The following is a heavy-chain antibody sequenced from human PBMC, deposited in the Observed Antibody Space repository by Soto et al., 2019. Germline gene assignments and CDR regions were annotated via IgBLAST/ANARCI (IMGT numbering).Heavy chain of an antibody. CDR3: ARGRITMVRGVTRKTYYFDY. V-gene: IGHV3-74*01. Sequence: GGSLRLFCAASGFTFSSYWMHWVRQAPGKGLVWVSRINSDGSSTSYADSVKGRFTISRDNAKNTLYLQMNSLRAEDTAVYYCARGRITMVRGVTRKTYYFDYWGQGTLVTVSS. D-gene: IGHD3-10*01. CDR2: INSDGSST. J-gene: IGHJ4*02. CDR1: GFTFSSYW.